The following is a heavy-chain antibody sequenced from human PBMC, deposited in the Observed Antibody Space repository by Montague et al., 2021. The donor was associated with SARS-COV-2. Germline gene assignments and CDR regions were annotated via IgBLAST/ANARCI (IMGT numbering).Heavy chain of an antibody. CDR2: IYHTGST. V-gene: IGHV4-39*01. D-gene: IGHD1-26*01. J-gene: IGHJ4*01. Sequence: SETLSLTCTVSRGSLRLTSYHWGWIRQPPGKGLEWIGSIYHTGSTYYDPSLESRVTMSVDNSKNQFSLMLTSVTAADTAVYYRANFYSGSYNYWGHGSLVTVSS. CDR1: RGSLRLTSYH. CDR3: ANFYSGSYNY.